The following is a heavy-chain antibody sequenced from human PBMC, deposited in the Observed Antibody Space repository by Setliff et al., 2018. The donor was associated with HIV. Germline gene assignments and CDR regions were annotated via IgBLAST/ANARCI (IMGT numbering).Heavy chain of an antibody. Sequence: PSETLSLTCTVSGGSVSSGSYYWSWIRQPPGKGLEWIGYIYYSGSTKHNPSLKSRVTMSVDTSKNQFSLKLSSVTAAATAVYYCARGRFHRLHRPYSGSGSLGIQYFDYWGQGTLVTVSS. D-gene: IGHD3-10*01. CDR1: GGSVSSGSYY. CDR2: IYYSGST. V-gene: IGHV4-61*01. CDR3: ARGRFHRLHRPYSGSGSLGIQYFDY. J-gene: IGHJ4*02.